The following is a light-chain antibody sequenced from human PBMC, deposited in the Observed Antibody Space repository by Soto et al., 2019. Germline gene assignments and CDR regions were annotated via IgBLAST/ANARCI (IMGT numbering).Light chain of an antibody. CDR1: QNIKTW. CDR2: DAS. V-gene: IGKV1-5*01. CDR3: QQYNTYWT. J-gene: IGKJ1*01. Sequence: DIQMTQSPSTLPASVGDRVTITCRASQNIKTWLAWYQQKPGKAPKILIYDASTLESGVPSRFSGSGSGSEFTLTISSLQPDDFATYYCQQYNTYWTFGQGTRWIS.